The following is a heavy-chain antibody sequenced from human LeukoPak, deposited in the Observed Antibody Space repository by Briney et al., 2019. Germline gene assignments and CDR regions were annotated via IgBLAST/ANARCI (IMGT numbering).Heavy chain of an antibody. CDR3: ASRSMSHFDY. Sequence: RAGGSLRLSCAASGFTFSSYGMHWVRQAPGKGLEWVAVIWYDGSNKDYADSVKGRFTISRDNSKNTLYLQMNSLRAEDTAVYYCASRSMSHFDYWGQGTLVTVSS. V-gene: IGHV3-33*01. J-gene: IGHJ4*02. CDR1: GFTFSSYG. D-gene: IGHD2/OR15-2a*01. CDR2: IWYDGSNK.